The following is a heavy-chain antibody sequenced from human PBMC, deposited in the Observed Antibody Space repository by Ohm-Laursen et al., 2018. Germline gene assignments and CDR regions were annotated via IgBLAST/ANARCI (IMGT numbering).Heavy chain of an antibody. CDR1: GGTFSSYA. Sequence: SSVKVSCKASGGTFSSYAISWVRQAPGQGLEWMGGIIPIFGTANYAQKFQGRVTITADESTSTAYMELSSLRSEDTAVYYCARGARVGAHNWFDPWGQGTLVTVSS. V-gene: IGHV1-69*01. D-gene: IGHD1-26*01. J-gene: IGHJ5*02. CDR3: ARGARVGAHNWFDP. CDR2: IIPIFGTA.